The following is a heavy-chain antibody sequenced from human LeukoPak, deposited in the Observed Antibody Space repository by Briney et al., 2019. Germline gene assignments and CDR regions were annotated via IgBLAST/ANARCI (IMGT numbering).Heavy chain of an antibody. Sequence: PSEILSLTCTVSGGSISSYYWSWIRQPPGKGLEWIGYIYYSGSTNYNPSLKSRVTISVDTSKNQFSLKLSSVTAADTAVYYCARGASYNYYYGMDVWGQGTTVTVSS. CDR1: GGSISSYY. CDR2: IYYSGST. CDR3: ARGASYNYYYGMDV. D-gene: IGHD3-16*01. J-gene: IGHJ6*02. V-gene: IGHV4-59*12.